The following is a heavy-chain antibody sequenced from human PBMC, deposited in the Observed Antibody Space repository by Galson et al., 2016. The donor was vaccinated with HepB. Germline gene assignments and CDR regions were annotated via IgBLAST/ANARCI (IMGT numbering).Heavy chain of an antibody. Sequence: SLRLSCEASGYTFTSYYISWVRQAPGKGLEWVSVINRSGGATYYAHSVKGRFTISRDNSNNALYLQMNSLRAEDTAVYYCAKEPNYDFWSGHPFDYWGQGTLVTVSS. J-gene: IGHJ4*02. CDR3: AKEPNYDFWSGHPFDY. CDR1: GYTFTSYY. CDR2: INRSGGAT. D-gene: IGHD3-3*01. V-gene: IGHV3-23*01.